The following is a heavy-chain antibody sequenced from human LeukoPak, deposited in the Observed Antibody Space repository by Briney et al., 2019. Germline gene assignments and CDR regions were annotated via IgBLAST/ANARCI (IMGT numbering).Heavy chain of an antibody. V-gene: IGHV3-7*01. CDR1: GFTFSSYW. CDR2: IKQDGSEK. Sequence: GGSLRLSCAASGFTFSSYWMSWVRQAPGKGLEGVANIKQDGSEKYYVDSVKGRFTISRDNAKNCLYQQMNSLRAEDTAVYYCARGPTRANSSDYWGQGTLVTVSS. CDR3: ARGPTRANSSDY. D-gene: IGHD2/OR15-2a*01. J-gene: IGHJ4*02.